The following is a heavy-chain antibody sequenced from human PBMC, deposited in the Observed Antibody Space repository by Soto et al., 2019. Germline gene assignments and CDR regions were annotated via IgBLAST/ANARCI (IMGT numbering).Heavy chain of an antibody. CDR1: GFNFYNYG. CDR2: MSHDGSNI. V-gene: IGHV3-30*18. Sequence: QVQLVESGGGEVQPGRSLRLSCAASGFNFYNYGMHWVRQAPGKGLELVAVMSHDGSNIYYADYGRGRFTISRDNSKNTLYLQMSSLRAEDTAVYYCAKEGSYCSSTSCSAYNWFDPWGQGTLVTVSS. D-gene: IGHD2-2*01. J-gene: IGHJ5*02. CDR3: AKEGSYCSSTSCSAYNWFDP.